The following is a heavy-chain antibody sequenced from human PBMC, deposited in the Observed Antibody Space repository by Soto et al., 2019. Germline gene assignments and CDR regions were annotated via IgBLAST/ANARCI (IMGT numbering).Heavy chain of an antibody. CDR1: GFSFDDYA. CDR2: ISWNSGSI. Sequence: GGSLRLFCEAWGFSFDDYAMHWVRQATGKCLEWVSGISWNSGSICYADSVKGRFAISRDNAKNSLYLQMNSLRAEDTALYYCAKDIGHRSIEVAGLNWFDPWGQGTLVTVSS. V-gene: IGHV3-9*01. CDR3: AKDIGHRSIEVAGLNWFDP. J-gene: IGHJ5*02. D-gene: IGHD6-19*01.